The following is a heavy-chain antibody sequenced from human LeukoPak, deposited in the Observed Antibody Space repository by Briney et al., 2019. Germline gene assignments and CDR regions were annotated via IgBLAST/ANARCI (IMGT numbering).Heavy chain of an antibody. Sequence: SETLSLTFAVYGGSFSGYYWSWIRQPPGKGLEWIGEINHSGSTNYNPSLKSRVTISVDTSKNQFSLKLSSVTAADTAVYYCARASSIAATNWFDPWGQGTLVTVSS. D-gene: IGHD6-6*01. CDR2: INHSGST. J-gene: IGHJ5*02. CDR3: ARASSIAATNWFDP. V-gene: IGHV4-34*01. CDR1: GGSFSGYY.